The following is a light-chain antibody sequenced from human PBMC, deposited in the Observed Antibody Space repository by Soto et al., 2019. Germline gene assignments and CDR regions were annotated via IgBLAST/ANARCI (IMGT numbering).Light chain of an antibody. V-gene: IGKV3-20*01. CDR1: QSVSSSY. CDR3: QQYGNSPWT. Sequence: PGERATLSCRASQSVSSSYLAWYQQKPGQTPRLLIYGASSRATGIPDRFSGSGSGTDFTLTISRLEPEDFAVYYCQQYGNSPWTFGQGTKVEIK. CDR2: GAS. J-gene: IGKJ1*01.